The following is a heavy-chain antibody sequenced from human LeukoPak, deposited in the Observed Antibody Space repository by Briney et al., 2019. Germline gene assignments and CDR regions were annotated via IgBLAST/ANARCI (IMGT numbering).Heavy chain of an antibody. J-gene: IGHJ4*02. CDR3: ARVEIYQGDPGYFDY. CDR1: GYSISSGYY. CDR2: IYHSGST. D-gene: IGHD2-2*01. Sequence: SETLSLTCTVSGYSISSGYYWGWIRQPPGKGLEWIGSIYHSGSTYYNPSLKSRVTISVDTSKNQFSLKLSSVTAADTAVYYCARVEIYQGDPGYFDYWGQGTLVTVSS. V-gene: IGHV4-38-2*02.